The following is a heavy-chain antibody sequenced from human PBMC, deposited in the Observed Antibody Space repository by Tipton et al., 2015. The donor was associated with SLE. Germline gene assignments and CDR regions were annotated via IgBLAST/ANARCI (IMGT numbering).Heavy chain of an antibody. CDR2: IYPGDSDT. J-gene: IGHJ2*01. CDR3: ARAHSVSGWDFDL. CDR1: GYRFTSYW. V-gene: IGHV5-51*03. Sequence: QLVQSGAEVKKPGESLKISCKGSGYRFTSYWIGWVRQMPGKGLEWMGIIYPGDSDTRYSPSFQGQVTISADNSISSSYLQWSSLKAWDTAMYYCARAHSVSGWDFDLWGRGTLVTGSS. D-gene: IGHD1-26*01.